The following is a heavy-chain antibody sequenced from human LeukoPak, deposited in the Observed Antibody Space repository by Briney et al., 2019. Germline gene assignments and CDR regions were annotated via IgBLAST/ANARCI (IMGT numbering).Heavy chain of an antibody. CDR2: IYYSGST. J-gene: IGHJ5*02. CDR1: GGSISSYY. V-gene: IGHV4-59*01. Sequence: SETLSLTCTVSGGSISSYYWSWIRQPPGKGLEWIGYIYYSGSTNYNPSLKSRVTISVDTSKNQFSLKLSSVTAADTAVYYCARAAIAAAGQAFNWFDPWGQGTLVTVSS. D-gene: IGHD6-13*01. CDR3: ARAAIAAAGQAFNWFDP.